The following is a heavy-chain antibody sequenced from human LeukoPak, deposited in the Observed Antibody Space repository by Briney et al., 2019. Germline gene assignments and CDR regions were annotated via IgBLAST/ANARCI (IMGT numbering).Heavy chain of an antibody. J-gene: IGHJ5*02. CDR1: GFTFSSYS. V-gene: IGHV3-21*01. Sequence: GGPLRLSCAASGFTFSSYSMNWVRQAPGKGLEWVSSISSSSSYIYYADSVKGRFTISRDNAKNSLYLQMNSLRAEDTAVYYCARDNGYGSGWYDVSGWFDPWGQGTLVTVSS. CDR2: ISSSSSYI. CDR3: ARDNGYGSGWYDVSGWFDP. D-gene: IGHD6-19*01.